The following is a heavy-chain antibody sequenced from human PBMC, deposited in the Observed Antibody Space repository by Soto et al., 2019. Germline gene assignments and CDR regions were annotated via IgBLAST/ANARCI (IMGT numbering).Heavy chain of an antibody. CDR3: AKYPPNRWFGESHDAFDI. V-gene: IGHV3-30*18. Sequence: QVQLVESGGGVVQPGRSLRLSCAASGFTFSSYGMHWVRQAPGKGLEWVAVISYDGSNKYYADSVKGRFTISRDNSKNTLYLQMNSLRAEDTAVYYCAKYPPNRWFGESHDAFDIWGQGTMVTVSS. CDR1: GFTFSSYG. J-gene: IGHJ3*02. D-gene: IGHD3-10*01. CDR2: ISYDGSNK.